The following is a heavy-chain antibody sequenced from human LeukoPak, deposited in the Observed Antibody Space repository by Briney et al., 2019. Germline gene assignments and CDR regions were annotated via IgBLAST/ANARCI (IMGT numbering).Heavy chain of an antibody. CDR2: LNPSGGST. V-gene: IGHV1-46*01. Sequence: GASVKVSCKASGYTVTSYYMHWVRQAPGQGLEWMGILNPSGGSTSYAQKFQGRATLTRATSTSTVYMELSSLRSEDTAVYYCARDRTAARPRGYYYYGMDVWGQGTTVTVSS. CDR1: GYTVTSYY. CDR3: ARDRTAARPRGYYYYGMDV. J-gene: IGHJ6*02. D-gene: IGHD6-6*01.